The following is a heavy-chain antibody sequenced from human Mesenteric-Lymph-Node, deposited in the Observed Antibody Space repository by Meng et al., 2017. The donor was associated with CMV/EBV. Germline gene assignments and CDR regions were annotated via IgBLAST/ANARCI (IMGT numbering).Heavy chain of an antibody. CDR3: TTDLAPSGNNPVRHFSYGLDA. CDR2: SKIKTDGGTK. CDR1: GVTFSNAG. D-gene: IGHD6-19*01. Sequence: GGSLRLSCAASGVTFSNAGLSWVRQAPGKGLEWVGLSKIKTDGGTKEYAAPVTGRFTISRDDSNKTLYLQMNSLKTEYTAVYYCTTDLAPSGNNPVRHFSYGLDAWGQGASVTVSS. V-gene: IGHV3-15*01. J-gene: IGHJ6*02.